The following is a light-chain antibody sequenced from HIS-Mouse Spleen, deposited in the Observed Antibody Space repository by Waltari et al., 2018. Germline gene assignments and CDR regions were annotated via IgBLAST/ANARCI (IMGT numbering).Light chain of an antibody. J-gene: IGLJ2*01. CDR1: ALPKKY. CDR2: EDS. V-gene: IGLV3-10*01. CDR3: YSTDSSGNHRV. Sequence: SYELTQPPSVSVSPGQTARITCSGDALPKKYAYWYQQKSGQAPVLVIYEDSKRPSGIHERVSGSSSGTMATLTISGDQVGDEADYYCYSTDSSGNHRVFGGGTKLTVL.